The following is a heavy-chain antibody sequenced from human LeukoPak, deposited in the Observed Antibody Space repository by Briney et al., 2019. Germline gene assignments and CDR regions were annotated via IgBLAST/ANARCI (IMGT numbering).Heavy chain of an antibody. CDR2: IVVGSGNT. D-gene: IGHD3-22*01. V-gene: IGHV1-58*01. J-gene: IGHJ4*02. CDR1: GFTFTSSA. Sequence: GASVKVSCKASGFTFTSSAVQWVRQARVQRLEWIGWIVVGSGNTNYAQKFQERVTITRDMSTSTAYMELSSLRSEDTAVYYCAARHYYDSSGFQFDYWGQGTLVTVSS. CDR3: AARHYYDSSGFQFDY.